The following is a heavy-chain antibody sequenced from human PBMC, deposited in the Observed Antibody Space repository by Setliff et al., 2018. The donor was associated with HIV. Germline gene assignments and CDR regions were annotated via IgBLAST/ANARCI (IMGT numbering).Heavy chain of an antibody. CDR3: ACGYYNFWSGYPPLDY. Sequence: SETLSLTCTVSGGSISSYYWCWIRQPPGKGLEWVGYIYYSGSTNYNPSLKSRVPISVDTSKHQFSLKLSSVTAADTAVYYCACGYYNFWSGYPPLDYWGQGTLVTVSS. V-gene: IGHV4-59*01. D-gene: IGHD3-3*01. CDR1: GGSISSYY. J-gene: IGHJ4*02. CDR2: IYYSGST.